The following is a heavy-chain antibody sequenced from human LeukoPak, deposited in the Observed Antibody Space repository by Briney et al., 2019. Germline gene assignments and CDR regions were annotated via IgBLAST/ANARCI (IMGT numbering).Heavy chain of an antibody. Sequence: ETLSLTCTVSGDSITSYNWNWIRQPPGKGLEWIGYFSYSGSTNYNPSLKSRVTILVDTSKNQFSLKLTSVTAADTAVYYCARRFDSWGQGTLVTVSS. CDR2: FSYSGST. CDR3: ARRFDS. V-gene: IGHV4-59*08. CDR1: GDSITSYN. J-gene: IGHJ4*02.